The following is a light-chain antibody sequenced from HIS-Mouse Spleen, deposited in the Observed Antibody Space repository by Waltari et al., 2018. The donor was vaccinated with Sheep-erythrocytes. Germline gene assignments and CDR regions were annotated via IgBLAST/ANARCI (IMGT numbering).Light chain of an antibody. J-gene: IGLJ1*01. CDR2: DVS. Sequence: QSALTQPRSVSGSPVQSVTISCTGPSSDVGGYNSVSWYQQHPGKAPKLMIYDVSKRPSGVPDRFSGSKSGNTASLTISGLQAEDEADYYCCSYAGSYNHVFATGTKVTVL. V-gene: IGLV2-11*01. CDR1: SSDVGGYNS. CDR3: CSYAGSYNHV.